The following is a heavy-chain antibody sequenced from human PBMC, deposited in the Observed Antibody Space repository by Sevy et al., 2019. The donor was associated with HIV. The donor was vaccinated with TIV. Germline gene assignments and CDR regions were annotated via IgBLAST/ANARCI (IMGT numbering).Heavy chain of an antibody. CDR2: ISSNSAYI. J-gene: IGHJ4*02. V-gene: IGHV3-21*01. CDR3: ARAVLEISTWRSDY. Sequence: GGSLRLSCAASGFTFSSYRITWVRHAPGKGLEWVSCISSNSAYINYASSVKGRFTISWDKAKNLLYLQMESLRAEVMAVYYCARAVLEISTWRSDYWGQGTQVTVSS. D-gene: IGHD1-1*01. CDR1: GFTFSSYR.